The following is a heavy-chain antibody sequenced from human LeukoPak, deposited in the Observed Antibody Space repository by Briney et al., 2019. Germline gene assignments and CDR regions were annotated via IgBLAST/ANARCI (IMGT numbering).Heavy chain of an antibody. D-gene: IGHD6-6*01. CDR1: GYTFTSYD. V-gene: IGHV1-8*01. J-gene: IGHJ4*02. Sequence: ASVKVSCKASGYTFTSYDINWVRQATGQGLEWMGWMNPNSGNTGYAQKFQGRVTMTRNTSISTAYMELSSLRSEDTAVYYCARLPPLYYSSSSSPTRTPGFDYWGQGTLVTVSS. CDR2: MNPNSGNT. CDR3: ARLPPLYYSSSSSPTRTPGFDY.